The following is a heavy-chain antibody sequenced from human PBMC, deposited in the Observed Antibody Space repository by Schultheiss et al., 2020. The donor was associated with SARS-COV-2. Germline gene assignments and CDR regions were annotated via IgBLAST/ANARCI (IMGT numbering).Heavy chain of an antibody. CDR2: IKQDGSEK. J-gene: IGHJ5*02. D-gene: IGHD6-19*01. CDR1: GFTFSYYY. Sequence: GGSLRLSCAASGFTFSYYYMSGVRQAPGKGLEWVANIKQDGSEKYYVDSVKGRFTISRDNAKNSLYLQMNSLRAEDTAVYYCARVVAVAGTPNWFDPWGQGTLVTVSS. CDR3: ARVVAVAGTPNWFDP. V-gene: IGHV3-7*01.